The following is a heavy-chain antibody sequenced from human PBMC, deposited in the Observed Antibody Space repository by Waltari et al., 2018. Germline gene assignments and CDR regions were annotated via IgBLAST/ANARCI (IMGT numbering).Heavy chain of an antibody. CDR2: VHNSGRT. CDR3: ARDRGRGLYLDT. Sequence: QLQESGPGLVKPSETLSLICAVSGDSMSSTDFWSWLRQTPGKGLEWIGQVHNSGRTNYSPSFASRVTVSIDTSTFLFALKVTSATAADTALYFCARDRGRGLYLDTWGRGILVTVSP. D-gene: IGHD2-15*01. V-gene: IGHV4-4*02. CDR1: GDSMSSTDF. J-gene: IGHJ2*01.